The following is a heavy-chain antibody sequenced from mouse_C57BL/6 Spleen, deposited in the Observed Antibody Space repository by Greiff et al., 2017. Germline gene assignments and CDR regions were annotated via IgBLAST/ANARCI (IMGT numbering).Heavy chain of an antibody. V-gene: IGHV5-9-1*02. D-gene: IGHD4-1*01. J-gene: IGHJ3*01. Sequence: EVKLVESGEGLVKPGGSLKLSCAASGFTFSSYAMSWVRQTPEKRLEWVAYISSGGDYICYADTVQGRFTFTRDNARHPMYLQMSRLKSEDKAMDYCTETGSFAYWGQGTLVTVSA. CDR1: GFTFSSYA. CDR3: TETGSFAY. CDR2: ISSGGDYI.